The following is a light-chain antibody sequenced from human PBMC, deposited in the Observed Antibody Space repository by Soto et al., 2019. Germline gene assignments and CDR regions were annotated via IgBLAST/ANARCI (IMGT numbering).Light chain of an antibody. J-gene: IGKJ4*01. CDR1: QSINNY. CDR3: QQRVHWPPLT. V-gene: IGKV3-11*01. CDR2: DAS. Sequence: EVVLTQSPATPSLSPGERVSLSCRASQSINNYLAWYQQKPGQAPRLLIYDASNRATGIPARFSGSGSGTDFTLTISSLEPEDFAVYYCQQRVHWPPLTFGGGTKVEIK.